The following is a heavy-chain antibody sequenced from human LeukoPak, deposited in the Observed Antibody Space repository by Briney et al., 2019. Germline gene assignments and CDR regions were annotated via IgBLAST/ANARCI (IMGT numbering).Heavy chain of an antibody. J-gene: IGHJ5*02. CDR2: IYYSGTT. D-gene: IGHD3-22*01. Sequence: SETLSLTCTVSGDSISSSDYYWGWIRQPPGKGLEWIGSIYYSGTTYYNAPLKSRVSVSVDTSKNQFSLKLNSVTAADTAVYYCARLKGWYSSYWGELWFDPWGQGTLVTVSS. CDR1: GDSISSSDYY. V-gene: IGHV4-39*01. CDR3: ARLKGWYSSYWGELWFDP.